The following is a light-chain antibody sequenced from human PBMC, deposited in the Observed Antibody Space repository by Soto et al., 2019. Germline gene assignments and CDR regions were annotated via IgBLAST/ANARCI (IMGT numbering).Light chain of an antibody. J-gene: IGKJ4*01. Sequence: DIVMTQSPDSLAVSLGERATINCKSSQSVLYSSNNKNYLAWYQQKPGQPPKLLIYWASTRQFGVPDRFSGSGSGTDLTLIISSLQAEDVGIYYCQQYYSPPVTFGGGTKVEIK. CDR1: QSVLYSSNNKNY. V-gene: IGKV4-1*01. CDR3: QQYYSPPVT. CDR2: WAS.